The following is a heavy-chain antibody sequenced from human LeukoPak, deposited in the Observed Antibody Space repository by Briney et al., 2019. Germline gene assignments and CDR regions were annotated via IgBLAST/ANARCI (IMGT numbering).Heavy chain of an antibody. Sequence: GSLRLSCAASGFTFSSYWMSWVRQAPGKGLEWIGSIYHSGSTSSNPSLKSGVTVSVDTSKNQFSLKLSSVTAADTAVYYCARRSVDTAMDYFDYWGQGTLVTVSS. V-gene: IGHV4-38-2*01. J-gene: IGHJ4*02. CDR1: GFTFSSYW. CDR3: ARRSVDTAMDYFDY. D-gene: IGHD5-18*01. CDR2: IYHSGST.